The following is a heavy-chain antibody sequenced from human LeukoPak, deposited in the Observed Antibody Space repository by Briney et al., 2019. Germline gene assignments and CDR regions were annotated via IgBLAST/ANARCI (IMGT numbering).Heavy chain of an antibody. D-gene: IGHD5-18*01. J-gene: IGHJ4*02. V-gene: IGHV3-53*01. CDR2: IYSGGST. CDR1: GFTENSNY. Sequence: GGSLRLFCAASGFTENSNYMSWVRRSPGKGVEGVSCIYSGGSTYYAESVKGRFTISRDNSKNTLYLQMNSLRAEDTAVYYCANGGGRYSYGSFDYWGQGTLVTVSS. CDR3: ANGGGRYSYGSFDY.